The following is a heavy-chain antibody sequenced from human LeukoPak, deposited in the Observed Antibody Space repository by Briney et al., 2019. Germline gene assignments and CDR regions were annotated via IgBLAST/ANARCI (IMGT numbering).Heavy chain of an antibody. Sequence: GGSLRLSCAASGFTFSSYAMSWVRQAPGKGLEWVSAISGSGGSTYYADSVKGRFTISRDNSKNTLYLQMNSLRAEDTAVYYCAKDLYYYDSTPGRGMDVWGQGTTVTVSS. CDR1: GFTFSSYA. CDR3: AKDLYYYDSTPGRGMDV. V-gene: IGHV3-23*01. D-gene: IGHD3-22*01. J-gene: IGHJ6*02. CDR2: ISGSGGST.